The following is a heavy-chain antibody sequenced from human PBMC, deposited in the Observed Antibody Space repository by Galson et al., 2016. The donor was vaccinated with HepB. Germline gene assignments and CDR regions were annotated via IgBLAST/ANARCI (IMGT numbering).Heavy chain of an antibody. J-gene: IGHJ4*02. D-gene: IGHD4-17*01. CDR2: IRLNGRDK. CDR3: ARDRGLTTGSRYFVY. V-gene: IGHV3-33*01. Sequence: SLRLSCAASGFTFSDYGMHWVRQAPGKGLEWVSLIRLNGRDKYYADSVKGRFTISRGNSNNMLYLQMNSLRVEDTAVYYCARDRGLTTGSRYFVYWGQGTLVTVSS. CDR1: GFTFSDYG.